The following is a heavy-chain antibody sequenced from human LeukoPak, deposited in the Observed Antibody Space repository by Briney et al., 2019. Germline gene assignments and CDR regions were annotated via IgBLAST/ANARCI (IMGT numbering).Heavy chain of an antibody. Sequence: GASVKVSCKASGGTFSSYAISWVRQAPGQGLEWMGGIIPIFGTANYAQKFQGRVTITADESTSTAYMELSSLRSEDTAVYYCARDWVPTNYDLYGMDVWGQGTTVTVSS. CDR2: IIPIFGTA. CDR3: ARDWVPTNYDLYGMDV. V-gene: IGHV1-69*13. D-gene: IGHD3-3*01. CDR1: GGTFSSYA. J-gene: IGHJ6*02.